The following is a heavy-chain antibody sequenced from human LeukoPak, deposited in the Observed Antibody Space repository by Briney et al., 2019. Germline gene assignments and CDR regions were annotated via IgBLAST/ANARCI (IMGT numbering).Heavy chain of an antibody. CDR3: ARYREMATTHCFDY. V-gene: IGHV5-51*01. CDR1: GYSFSNYW. J-gene: IGHJ4*02. D-gene: IGHD5-24*01. Sequence: KISCKGSGYSFSNYWIGWVRQLPGKGLEWMGIIYPGDSDTRYSPSFQGHVTISADKSVSTAYLQWNSLKASDTAMYYCARYREMATTHCFDYWDQGALVTVSS. CDR2: IYPGDSDT.